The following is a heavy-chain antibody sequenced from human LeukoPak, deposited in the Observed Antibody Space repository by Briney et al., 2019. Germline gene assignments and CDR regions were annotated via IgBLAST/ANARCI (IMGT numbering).Heavy chain of an antibody. J-gene: IGHJ4*02. V-gene: IGHV3-21*01. Sequence: PGGSLRLSCAASGFTFSSYNMNWVRQAPGKGLEWVSSITSSSSYIYYADSVKGRFTISRDNAKNSLYLQINSLRAEDTAVYYCARGSLVHYYGSGSYRIRAGFDSWGQGTLVTVSS. CDR1: GFTFSSYN. CDR2: ITSSSSYI. D-gene: IGHD3-10*01. CDR3: ARGSLVHYYGSGSYRIRAGFDS.